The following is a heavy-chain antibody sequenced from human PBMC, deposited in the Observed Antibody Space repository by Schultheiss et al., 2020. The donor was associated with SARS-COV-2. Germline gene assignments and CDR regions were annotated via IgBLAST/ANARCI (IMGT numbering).Heavy chain of an antibody. J-gene: IGHJ4*02. CDR2: ISGSGGST. Sequence: GGSLRLSCAASGFTFSSYGMSWVRQAPGKGLEWVSAISGSGGSTYYADSVKGRFTISRDNSKNTLYLQMNSLRAEDTAVYYCAKGPYQLLYGKFDYWGQGTLVTVSS. CDR3: AKGPYQLLYGKFDY. CDR1: GFTFSSYG. V-gene: IGHV3-23*01. D-gene: IGHD2-2*02.